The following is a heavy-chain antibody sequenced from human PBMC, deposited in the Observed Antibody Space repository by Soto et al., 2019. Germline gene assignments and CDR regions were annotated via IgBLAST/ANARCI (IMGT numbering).Heavy chain of an antibody. D-gene: IGHD3-9*01. J-gene: IGHJ3*01. CDR3: ARSHYDFLTGYPSDAFDL. V-gene: IGHV3-30-3*01. CDR2: ISYDGSNE. CDR1: GFTFSTFT. Sequence: QVQLVESGGGVVQPGRSLRLSCAASGFTFSTFTMHWVRQAPGKGLEWVAVISYDGSNENHADSVKGRFTISRDNSKNTLYLQMSSLRPDYTAVYYCARSHYDFLTGYPSDAFDLWGQGTMVTVSS.